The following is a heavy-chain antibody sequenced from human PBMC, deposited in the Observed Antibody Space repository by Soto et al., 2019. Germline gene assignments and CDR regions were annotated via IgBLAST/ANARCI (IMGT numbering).Heavy chain of an antibody. D-gene: IGHD2-8*01. CDR1: GFTVSEYA. V-gene: IGHV3-23*01. J-gene: IGHJ3*02. Sequence: GSLRLCCGATGFTVSEYAMSWVRQAPGKGLDWVSVIGGSGGNIGYAXXVGGRFTXXRCDWSKTLDLRSDSXRIEDTAVYYCAKDFLSRNAVYDPFDMWGXXT. CDR2: IGGSGGNI. CDR3: AKDFLSRNAVYDPFDM.